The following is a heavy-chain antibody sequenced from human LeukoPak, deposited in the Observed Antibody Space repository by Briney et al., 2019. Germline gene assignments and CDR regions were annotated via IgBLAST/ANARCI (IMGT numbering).Heavy chain of an antibody. D-gene: IGHD3-9*01. Sequence: PGGSLRLSCAASGFTFSGYSMNWVRQAPGKGLEWVSYISSSSSTIYYADSVKGRFTISRDNSKNTLYLQMNSLRAEDTAVYYCAKDLYQDYDIMTGYYLSWGQGTLVTVSS. CDR1: GFTFSGYS. CDR2: ISSSSSTI. CDR3: AKDLYQDYDIMTGYYLS. J-gene: IGHJ4*02. V-gene: IGHV3-48*01.